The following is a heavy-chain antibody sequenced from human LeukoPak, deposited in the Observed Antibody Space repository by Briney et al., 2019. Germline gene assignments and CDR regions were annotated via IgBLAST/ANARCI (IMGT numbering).Heavy chain of an antibody. CDR3: ARGSDSHYYYYYMDV. Sequence: ASVKVSCKASGYTFTGYYMHWVRQAPGQGLEWMGWINPNSGDTNYAQKFQGRVTMTRDTSISTAYMELSRLRSEDTAVYYCARGSDSHYYYYYMDVWGKGTTVTISS. J-gene: IGHJ6*03. D-gene: IGHD3-3*01. CDR2: INPNSGDT. V-gene: IGHV1-2*02. CDR1: GYTFTGYY.